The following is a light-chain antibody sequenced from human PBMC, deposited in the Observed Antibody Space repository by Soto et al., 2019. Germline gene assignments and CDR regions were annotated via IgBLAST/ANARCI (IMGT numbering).Light chain of an antibody. J-gene: IGLJ1*01. Sequence: QSALTQPASVSGSPGQSITISCTGTSSDVGGYNYVSWYQQHPGKAPKLMIYDVSNRPSGVSNRFSGSKSGSTASLTISGRQAEDEADYYCCSYTSSTTRVFGSGTKLTVL. CDR2: DVS. V-gene: IGLV2-14*01. CDR1: SSDVGGYNY. CDR3: CSYTSSTTRV.